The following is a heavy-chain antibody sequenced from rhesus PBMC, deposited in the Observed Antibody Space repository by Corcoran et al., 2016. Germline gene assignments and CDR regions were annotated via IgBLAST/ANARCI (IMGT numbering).Heavy chain of an antibody. CDR3: ARDPDNRFDV. Sequence: QEQLPASGPGLVEPSETLSLPCAVSGYSISTGYYCHWIGQPPGKGLEWIVSIYGSGGSNYLNPSLKSRVTLSVETSKNQFSLKLSSVTAADTAVYYCARDPDNRFDVWGPGVLVTVSS. J-gene: IGHJ5-1*01. CDR2: IYGSGGSN. CDR1: GYSISTGYY. V-gene: IGHV4S14*01.